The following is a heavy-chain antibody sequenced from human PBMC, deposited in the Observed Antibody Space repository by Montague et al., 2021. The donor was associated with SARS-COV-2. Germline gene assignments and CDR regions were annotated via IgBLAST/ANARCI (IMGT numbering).Heavy chain of an antibody. CDR1: GGSISSYY. V-gene: IGHV4-59*01. D-gene: IGHD6-19*01. CDR2: IYYSGST. CDR3: ARGSGWMGNAFDI. Sequence: SETLSLTCTVSGGSISSYYWSWIRQPPGKGLEWIGYIYYSGSTNYNPSLKSRVTISVDTSKNQFSLKLSSETAADTAVYYCARGSGWMGNAFDIWGQGTMVTVSS. J-gene: IGHJ3*02.